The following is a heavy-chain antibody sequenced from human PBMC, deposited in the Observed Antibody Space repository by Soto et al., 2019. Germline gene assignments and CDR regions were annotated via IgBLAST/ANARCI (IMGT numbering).Heavy chain of an antibody. J-gene: IGHJ4*02. V-gene: IGHV6-1*01. Sequence: QVQLLQSGPGLVKPSQTLSLTCAISGDSVSSNIVTWDWIRQSPSRGLEWLGRTYYRSQWFNDYAVSVKSQMTINADTSKNQFSLQLNYVTPDDTAVYYCARLIGTSWFVGWGQGTPVTVSS. D-gene: IGHD6-13*01. CDR2: TYYRSQWFN. CDR3: ARLIGTSWFVG. CDR1: GDSVSSNIVT.